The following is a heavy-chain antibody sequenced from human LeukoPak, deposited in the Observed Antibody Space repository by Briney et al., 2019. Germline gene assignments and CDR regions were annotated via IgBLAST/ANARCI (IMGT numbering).Heavy chain of an antibody. CDR1: GYTFPGYY. V-gene: IGHV1-2*02. CDR3: ARDPCSGGSCYLDTFFDY. D-gene: IGHD2-15*01. Sequence: ASVKVSCKASGYTFPGYYMHWVRQAPGQGLEWMGWINPNSGGTNYAQKFQGRVTMTRDTSISTAYMELSRLRSDDTALYYCARDPCSGGSCYLDTFFDYWGQGTLVTVSS. CDR2: INPNSGGT. J-gene: IGHJ4*02.